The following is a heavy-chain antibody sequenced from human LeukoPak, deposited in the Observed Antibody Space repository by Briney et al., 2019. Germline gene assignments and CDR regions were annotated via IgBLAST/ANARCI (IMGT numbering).Heavy chain of an antibody. V-gene: IGHV3-21*01. Sequence: KSGGSLRLSCAASGFTFSSYSMSWVRQAPGKGLEWVSSISSSSSNIYYPASVKGRFTISRATTNNSLYLQMNSPRAADAAWYYGAREEWGVGDSYYYMDVWGKGTTVTVSS. CDR1: GFTFSSYS. D-gene: IGHD3-10*01. CDR3: AREEWGVGDSYYYMDV. J-gene: IGHJ6*03. CDR2: ISSSSSNI.